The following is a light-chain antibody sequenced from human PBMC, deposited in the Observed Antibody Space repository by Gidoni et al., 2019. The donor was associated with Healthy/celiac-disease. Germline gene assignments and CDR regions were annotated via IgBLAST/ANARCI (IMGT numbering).Light chain of an antibody. CDR3: QQYGSSPYT. J-gene: IGKJ2*01. CDR1: QSVSSSY. Sequence: DIVFPPSPGTLSLSPGERATLSCRASQSVSSSYLAWYQQKPGQAPRLLIYGASSRATGIPDRFSGSESGTDFTLTISRLEPEDFAVYYCQQYGSSPYTFGQGTKLEIK. V-gene: IGKV3-20*01. CDR2: GAS.